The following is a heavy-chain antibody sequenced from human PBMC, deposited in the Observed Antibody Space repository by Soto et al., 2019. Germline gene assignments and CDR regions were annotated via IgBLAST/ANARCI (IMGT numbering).Heavy chain of an antibody. CDR2: IYYSGST. Sequence: SETLSLTCTVSGGSISSYYWSWIRQPPGKGLEWIGYIYYSGSTNYNPSLKSRVTISVDTSKNQFSLKLSSVTAADTAVYYCASRAPGYFDWLLGHYYYMDVWGKGTTVTVSS. J-gene: IGHJ6*03. D-gene: IGHD3-9*01. CDR1: GGSISSYY. CDR3: ASRAPGYFDWLLGHYYYMDV. V-gene: IGHV4-59*08.